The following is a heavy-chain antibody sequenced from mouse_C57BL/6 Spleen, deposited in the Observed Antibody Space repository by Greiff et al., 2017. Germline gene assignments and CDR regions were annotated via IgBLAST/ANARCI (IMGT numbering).Heavy chain of an antibody. V-gene: IGHV2-2*01. J-gene: IGHJ4*01. D-gene: IGHD2-4*01. CDR1: GFSLTSYG. CDR3: TRKIYYDYDGYAMDY. Sequence: VMLVESGPGLVQPSQSLSITCTVSGFSLTSYGVPWVRQSPGKGLEWLGVIWSGGSTDYNAAFISRLSISKDNSKSQVFFKMNSLQADDTSIYYCTRKIYYDYDGYAMDYWGQGTSVTVSS. CDR2: IWSGGST.